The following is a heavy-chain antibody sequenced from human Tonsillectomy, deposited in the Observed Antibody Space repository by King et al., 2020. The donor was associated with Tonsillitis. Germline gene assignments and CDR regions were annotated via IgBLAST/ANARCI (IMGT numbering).Heavy chain of an antibody. V-gene: IGHV3-23*04. D-gene: IGHD6-13*01. CDR2: ISGKGGSS. CDR1: RFTFSNYA. Sequence: EVQLVQSGGGLVQPGGSLRLSCAASRFTFSNYAMSWVRQAPGKGLEWVSVISGKGGSSYYADSVKGRFTISRDNSKNTLYLQMNTLRAEDTAVYYCAKGYSSNCYSLPPDVWGQGTTVTVSS. CDR3: AKGYSSNCYSLPPDV. J-gene: IGHJ6*02.